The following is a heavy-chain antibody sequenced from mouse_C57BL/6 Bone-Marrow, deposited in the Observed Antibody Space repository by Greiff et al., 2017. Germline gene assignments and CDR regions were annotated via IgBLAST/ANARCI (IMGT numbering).Heavy chain of an antibody. CDR2: IRSKSNNYAT. D-gene: IGHD6-1*01. CDR3: VRQPLSRYMDY. V-gene: IGHV10-1*01. Sequence: EVQRVESGGGLVQPKGSLKLSCAASGFSFNTYAMNWVRQAPGKGLEWVARIRSKSNNYATYYADSVKDRFTISRDDSESMLYLQMNNLKTEDTAMYYCVRQPLSRYMDYWGQGTSVTVSS. CDR1: GFSFNTYA. J-gene: IGHJ4*01.